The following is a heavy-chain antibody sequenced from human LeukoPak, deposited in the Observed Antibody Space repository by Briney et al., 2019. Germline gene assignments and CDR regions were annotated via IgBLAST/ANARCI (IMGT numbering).Heavy chain of an antibody. J-gene: IGHJ6*03. Sequence: TSETLSLTCAVYVGSFSGYYWSWIRQPPGKGLEWIGEFNHSGSTNYNSSLKSRVTISVDTSKNQFSLKLSSVTAADTAVYYCARGYYGSGSHCCHMDVWGKGTTITVS. D-gene: IGHD3-10*01. V-gene: IGHV4-34*01. CDR1: VGSFSGYY. CDR2: FNHSGST. CDR3: ARGYYGSGSHCCHMDV.